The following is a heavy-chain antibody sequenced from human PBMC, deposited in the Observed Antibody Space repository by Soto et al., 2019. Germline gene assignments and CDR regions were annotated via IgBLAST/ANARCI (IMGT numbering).Heavy chain of an antibody. CDR1: DFNLNNFE. CDR3: ARLIVVVPHAMDYYAMDV. V-gene: IGHV3-48*03. Sequence: EVKVVESGGRLVQPGGSLRLSCAGTDFNLNNFEMNWVRQAPGKGLEWVSHISSSGTTTYYADSVKGRFTISRDDANNSLYLQMNSVRAEDTAVYYCARLIVVVPHAMDYYAMDVWGQGTTVTVSS. CDR2: ISSSGTTT. J-gene: IGHJ6*02. D-gene: IGHD2-2*01.